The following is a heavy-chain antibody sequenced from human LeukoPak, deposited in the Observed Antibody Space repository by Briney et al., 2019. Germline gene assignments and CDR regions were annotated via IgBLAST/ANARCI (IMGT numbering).Heavy chain of an antibody. CDR2: IYPGDADT. Sequence: GESLKISCKGSGYSFTSYWIGCVRQMPGKGLEWMGIIYPGDADTRYRPSFQGQVTISTDKSISTAYLQWSSLKASDTAMYYCARRGYSGYVFPFDYWGQGTLVTVSS. D-gene: IGHD5-12*01. CDR1: GYSFTSYW. V-gene: IGHV5-51*01. J-gene: IGHJ4*02. CDR3: ARRGYSGYVFPFDY.